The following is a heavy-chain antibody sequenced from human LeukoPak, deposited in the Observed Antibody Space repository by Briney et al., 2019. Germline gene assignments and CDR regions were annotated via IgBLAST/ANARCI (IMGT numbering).Heavy chain of an antibody. J-gene: IGHJ5*02. CDR1: GYTFTNYA. V-gene: IGHV7-4-1*02. Sequence: ASVKVSCKASGYTFTNYAMNWVRQAPGQGLEWMGWINTDTGNPTYAQGFTRRLVFSLDTSASTAYLQISNLKAEDTAVYYCARTLFGDQYQLLHNWYDPWGQGTLVTVSS. CDR2: INTDTGNP. D-gene: IGHD2-2*01. CDR3: ARTLFGDQYQLLHNWYDP.